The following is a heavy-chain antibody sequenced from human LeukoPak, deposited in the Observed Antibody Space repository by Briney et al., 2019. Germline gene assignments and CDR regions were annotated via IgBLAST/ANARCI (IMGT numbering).Heavy chain of an antibody. Sequence: SVKVSFKASGYTFTSYYMHWVRQAPGQGLEWMGVINPSGGTTNYAQKFQGRVTMTRDTSTSTVYMELSSLRSEDTAVYYRARGSTPSYYYDSSGHFDYWGQGTLVTVSS. CDR1: GYTFTSYY. CDR2: INPSGGTT. CDR3: ARGSTPSYYYDSSGHFDY. D-gene: IGHD3-22*01. J-gene: IGHJ4*02. V-gene: IGHV1-46*01.